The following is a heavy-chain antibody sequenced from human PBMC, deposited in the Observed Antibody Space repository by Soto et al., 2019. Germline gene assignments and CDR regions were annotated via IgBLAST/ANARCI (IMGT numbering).Heavy chain of an antibody. CDR1: GFTFTSYA. Sequence: GGSLRLSCSVSGFTFTSYAMHWVRQAPGKGLEYIASISSEGATTYYADSVKGRFIISRDNSKNTLYLQMSSLRAEDTAVYYCVKDRYVDYWGQGILVTVSS. CDR3: VKDRYVDY. V-gene: IGHV3-64D*06. J-gene: IGHJ4*02. CDR2: ISSEGATT.